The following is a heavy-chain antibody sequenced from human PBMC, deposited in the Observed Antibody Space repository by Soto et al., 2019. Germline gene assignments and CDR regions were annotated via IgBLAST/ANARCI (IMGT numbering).Heavy chain of an antibody. Sequence: TLSLPFTVSGGSISSGGYYWSCIRQHPGKGLEWIGYIYYSGSTYYNPSLKSRVTISVDTSKNQFSLKLSSVPAADTAVYYCARVVVAAGDAFDIWGQGTMVTVSS. CDR3: ARVVVAAGDAFDI. V-gene: IGHV4-31*03. CDR1: GGSISSGGYY. D-gene: IGHD2-15*01. CDR2: IYYSGST. J-gene: IGHJ3*02.